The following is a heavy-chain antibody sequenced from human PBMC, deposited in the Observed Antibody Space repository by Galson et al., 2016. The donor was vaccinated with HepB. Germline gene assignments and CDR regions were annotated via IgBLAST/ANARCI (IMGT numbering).Heavy chain of an antibody. Sequence: SETLSLTCTVSGASVSSPSWWGWIRQPPGKGLEWLASVSNTGTTDYNPSLRSRVTISADTSKNHFSLRLSSVTAADTAVYDCAKTLTPTTQYFFNSWGQGTLVTVSS. CDR3: AKTLTPTTQYFFNS. J-gene: IGHJ4*02. CDR1: GASVSSPSW. CDR2: VSNTGTT. V-gene: IGHV4-39*02. D-gene: IGHD1-1*01.